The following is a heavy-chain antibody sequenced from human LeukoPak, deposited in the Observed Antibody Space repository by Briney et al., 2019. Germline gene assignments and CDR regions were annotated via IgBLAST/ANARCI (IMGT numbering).Heavy chain of an antibody. D-gene: IGHD3-22*01. CDR1: GYSFTSYW. J-gene: IGHJ4*02. V-gene: IGHV5-51*01. Sequence: GGSLKISCKGSGYSFTSYWIGWVRQMPGKGLEWMAIIYPGDSDTRYSPSLQGRVTISADKSISTAYLQWSSLKASDTAMYYCARSSDSSGYYDYFDYWGQGTLVTVSS. CDR2: IYPGDSDT. CDR3: ARSSDSSGYYDYFDY.